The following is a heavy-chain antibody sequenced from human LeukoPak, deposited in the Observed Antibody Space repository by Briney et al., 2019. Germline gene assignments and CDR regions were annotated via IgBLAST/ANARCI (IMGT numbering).Heavy chain of an antibody. D-gene: IGHD4-17*01. CDR2: GYHIGST. Sequence: AETLSLTCTVSGYSISSGYYWGWIRPPPGKGLEWIGSGYHIGSTYFNPSLRSRVTILIDIFKNQFSLKMSSVTAADTAIYYCARVGDYGDYVNWFDPWGPGTLVTVSS. J-gene: IGHJ5*02. CDR3: ARVGDYGDYVNWFDP. CDR1: GYSISSGYY. V-gene: IGHV4-38-2*02.